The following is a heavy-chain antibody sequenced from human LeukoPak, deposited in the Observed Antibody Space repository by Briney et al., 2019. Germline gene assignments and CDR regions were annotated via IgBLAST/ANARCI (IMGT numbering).Heavy chain of an antibody. J-gene: IGHJ3*02. CDR3: ARGSSWYDAFDI. D-gene: IGHD6-13*01. CDR1: GGSISSGSYY. V-gene: IGHV4-61*02. CDR2: IYTSGST. Sequence: SQTLSFTCTVSGGSISSGSYYWSWIRQPAGKGLEWIGRIYTSGSTNYNPSLKSRVTISVDTSKNQFSLKLSSVTAADTAVYYCARGSSWYDAFDIWGQGTMVTVSS.